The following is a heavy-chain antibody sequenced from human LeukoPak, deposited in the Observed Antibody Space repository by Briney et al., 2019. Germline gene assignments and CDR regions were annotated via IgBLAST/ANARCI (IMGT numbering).Heavy chain of an antibody. D-gene: IGHD1-26*01. CDR1: GYTFTSYY. J-gene: IGHJ4*02. V-gene: IGHV1-46*01. CDR2: INPSGGST. CDR3: ARFRSGSYGGTYYFDY. Sequence: ASVKVSCKASGYTFTSYYMHWMRQAPGQGLEWMGIINPSGGSTSYAQKFQGRVTMTRDTSTSTVYMELSSLRSEDTAVYYCARFRSGSYGGTYYFDYWGQGTLVTVSS.